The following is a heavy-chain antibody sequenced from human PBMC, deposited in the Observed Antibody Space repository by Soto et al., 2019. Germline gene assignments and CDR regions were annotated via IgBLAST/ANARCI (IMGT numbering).Heavy chain of an antibody. Sequence: GGSLRLSCTASGFTFSSYEMNWVRQAPGKGLEWVSYISSGGITIYYADSVKGRFTISRDNSKNTLYLQMNSLRAEDTAVYYCARDGRWLAESWGQGTLVTVSS. CDR3: ARDGRWLAES. CDR1: GFTFSSYE. D-gene: IGHD6-19*01. V-gene: IGHV3-48*03. CDR2: ISSGGITI. J-gene: IGHJ5*02.